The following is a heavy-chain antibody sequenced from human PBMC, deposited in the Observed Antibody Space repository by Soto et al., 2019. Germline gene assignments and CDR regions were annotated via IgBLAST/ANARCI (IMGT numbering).Heavy chain of an antibody. V-gene: IGHV3-21*04. CDR2: ISGSSTYI. CDR1: GFTFTRYS. J-gene: IGHJ3*02. CDR3: AKDSRLPGFGLLIHAFDM. Sequence: GGSLRLSCAASGFTFTRYSMNWVRQAPGKGLEWVSSISGSSTYIYYADSAKGRFTISRDNAKNSLYLQMNSLRVEDTATYYCAKDSRLPGFGLLIHAFDMWGHGTMVTVSS. D-gene: IGHD3-3*01.